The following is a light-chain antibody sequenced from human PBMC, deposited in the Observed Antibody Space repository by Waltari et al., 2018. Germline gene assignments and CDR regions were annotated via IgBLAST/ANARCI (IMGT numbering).Light chain of an antibody. CDR3: QTGGHGTWV. Sequence: QLVLTQSPSASASLGASVKLTCTLSSGHSSNIIAWLQQQPEKGPRYLMKVNSDGSHSKGDEXXDRFSGSSSGAERYLTISTVQSEDEADYYCQTGGHGTWVFGGGTKLTVL. CDR1: SGHSSNI. V-gene: IGLV4-69*01. CDR2: VNSDGSH. J-gene: IGLJ3*02.